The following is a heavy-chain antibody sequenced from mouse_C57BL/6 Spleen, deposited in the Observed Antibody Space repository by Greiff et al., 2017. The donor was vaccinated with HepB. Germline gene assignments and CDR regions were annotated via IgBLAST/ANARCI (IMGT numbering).Heavy chain of an antibody. Sequence: VQLQQSGAELVMPGASVKLSCKASGYTFTSYWMHWVKQRPGQGLEWIGEIDPSDSYTNYNQKFKGKSTLTVDKSSSTAYMQLSSLTSEDSAVYYCARRMGYDGYLAYWGQGTLVTVSA. J-gene: IGHJ3*01. V-gene: IGHV1-69*01. CDR3: ARRMGYDGYLAY. CDR1: GYTFTSYW. CDR2: IDPSDSYT. D-gene: IGHD2-3*01.